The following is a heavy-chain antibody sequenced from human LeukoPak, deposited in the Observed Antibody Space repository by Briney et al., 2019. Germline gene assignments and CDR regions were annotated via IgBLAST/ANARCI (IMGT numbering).Heavy chain of an antibody. CDR1: GGTFSSYA. V-gene: IGHV1-69*05. D-gene: IGHD1-26*01. CDR3: ARERSKVGASPGAFDI. J-gene: IGHJ3*02. CDR2: IIPIFGTA. Sequence: SVKVSCKASGGTFSSYAISWVRQAPGQGLEWMGGIIPIFGTANYAQKFQGRVTITTDESTSTAYMELSSLRSEDTAVYYCARERSKVGASPGAFDIWGQGTMGTVSS.